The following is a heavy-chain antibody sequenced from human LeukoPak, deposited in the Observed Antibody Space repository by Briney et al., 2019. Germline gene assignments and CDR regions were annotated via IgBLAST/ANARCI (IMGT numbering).Heavy chain of an antibody. CDR1: GFTFSSYW. V-gene: IGHV3-7*01. CDR3: ARDLDYGDYGGYFDY. CDR2: IRQDGSEK. D-gene: IGHD4-17*01. J-gene: IGHJ4*02. Sequence: GGSLRLSCAASGFTFSSYWMSWVRQAPGKGLEWVANIRQDGSEKYYVDSVKGRFTISRDNAKNSLYLQMNSLRAEDTAVHYCARDLDYGDYGGYFDYWGQGTLVTVSS.